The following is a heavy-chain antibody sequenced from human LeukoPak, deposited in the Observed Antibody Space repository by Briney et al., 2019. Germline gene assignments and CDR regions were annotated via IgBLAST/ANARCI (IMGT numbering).Heavy chain of an antibody. CDR1: GGSISSYY. J-gene: IGHJ5*02. D-gene: IGHD3-22*01. CDR3: ARRPSSADWFDP. Sequence: SETLSLTCTVSGGSISSYYWSWIRQPPGKGLEWIGYIYYSGSTNYNPSLKSRVTISVDTSKNQFSLKLSSVTAADTAVYYCARRPSSADWFDPWGQGTLVTVSS. CDR2: IYYSGST. V-gene: IGHV4-59*08.